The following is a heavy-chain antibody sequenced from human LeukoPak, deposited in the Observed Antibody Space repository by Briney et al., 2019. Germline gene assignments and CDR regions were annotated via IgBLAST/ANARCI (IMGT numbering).Heavy chain of an antibody. Sequence: SETLSLTCTVSGGSISSYYWSWIRQPAGKGLEWIGRIYTSGSTNYNPSLKSRVTMSVDTSKNQFSLKLSSVTAADTAVYYCARDGDYYDSSRVAFDIWGQGTMVTVSS. D-gene: IGHD3-22*01. CDR3: ARDGDYYDSSRVAFDI. J-gene: IGHJ3*02. CDR2: IYTSGST. CDR1: GGSISSYY. V-gene: IGHV4-4*07.